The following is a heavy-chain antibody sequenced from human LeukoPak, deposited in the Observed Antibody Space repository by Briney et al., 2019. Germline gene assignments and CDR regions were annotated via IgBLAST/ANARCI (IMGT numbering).Heavy chain of an antibody. CDR2: IKRDGSQK. Sequence: TGGSLRLSCAASGFTFSSYGMHWVRQAPGKGLEWVAHIKRDGSQKYYLDSVKGRFTISRDNAKNSLYLQMNSLRVEDTAVYYCARLGLEVGGPNWFDPWGQGTLVTVSS. CDR1: GFTFSSYG. V-gene: IGHV3-7*01. CDR3: ARLGLEVGGPNWFDP. D-gene: IGHD1-1*01. J-gene: IGHJ5*02.